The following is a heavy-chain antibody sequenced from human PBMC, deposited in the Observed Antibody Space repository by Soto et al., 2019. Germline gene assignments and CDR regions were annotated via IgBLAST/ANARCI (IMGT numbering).Heavy chain of an antibody. CDR1: GATYSTSA. CDR2: INPILGTP. D-gene: IGHD5-12*01. CDR3: ARGGVDVVATSAFDY. Sequence: QVQLVQSGAEVKKPGSSVKVSCKASGATYSTSAISWVRQAPGQGLEWMGGINPILGTPDYAHKFQGRVTITEDESTRTVYMELGSLRSEDTALYFCARGGVDVVATSAFDYWGQGTLVTVSS. J-gene: IGHJ4*02. V-gene: IGHV1-69*01.